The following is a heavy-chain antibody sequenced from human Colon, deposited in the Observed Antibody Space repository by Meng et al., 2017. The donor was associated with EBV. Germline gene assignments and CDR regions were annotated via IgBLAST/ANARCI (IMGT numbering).Heavy chain of an antibody. J-gene: IGHJ4*02. D-gene: IGHD3-10*01. CDR1: GGSFSGYY. Sequence: QVQLQQWGAGLLKPSETLSLTCTVSGGSFSGYYWRWIRQSQGKGLEWIGEINHGGRTTYNPSLKSRVTFPVDTSKNQFSLRMSSVTAADTAVYYCARSLMSVFDGSGTYNSFDFWGQGPLGTVDS. CDR2: INHGGRT. CDR3: ARSLMSVFDGSGTYNSFDF. V-gene: IGHV4-34*01.